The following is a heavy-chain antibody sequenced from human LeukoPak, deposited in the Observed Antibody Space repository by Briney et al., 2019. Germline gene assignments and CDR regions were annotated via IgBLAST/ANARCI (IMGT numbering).Heavy chain of an antibody. CDR3: ARDYDFWSGSYYMDV. Sequence: SETLSLTCTVSSGSISSYYWSWIRQPPGKGLEWIGYIYYSGSTNYNPSLKSRVTISADTSKNQFSLKLSSVTAADTAVYYCARDYDFWSGSYYMDVWGKGTTVTVSS. CDR2: IYYSGST. D-gene: IGHD3-3*01. V-gene: IGHV4-59*01. J-gene: IGHJ6*03. CDR1: SGSISSYY.